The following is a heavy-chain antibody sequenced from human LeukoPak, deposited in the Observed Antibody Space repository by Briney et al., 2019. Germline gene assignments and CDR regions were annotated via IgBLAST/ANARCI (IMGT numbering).Heavy chain of an antibody. CDR3: ARQGVATVTTTYYFDY. Sequence: PSETLSLTCTVSGGSISSSSYYWGWIRQPPGEGLEWIGSIYYSGSTYYNPSLKSRVTISVDTSKNQFSLKLSSVTAADTAVYYCARQGVATVTTTYYFDYWGQGTLVTVSS. J-gene: IGHJ4*02. V-gene: IGHV4-39*01. CDR2: IYYSGST. D-gene: IGHD4-17*01. CDR1: GGSISSSSYY.